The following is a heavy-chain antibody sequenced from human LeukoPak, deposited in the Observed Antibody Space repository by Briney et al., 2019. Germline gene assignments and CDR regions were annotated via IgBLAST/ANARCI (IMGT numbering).Heavy chain of an antibody. J-gene: IGHJ3*01. Sequence: PGGSLRLSCAASGFTFSSYAMSWVRQAPGKGLEWVSGINWNGGSTGYANSVKGRLTISRDNAKNSLYLQMNSLRAEDTALYYCAREEYYDILTGPVGDWGQGTMVTVSS. CDR2: INWNGGST. CDR3: AREEYYDILTGPVGD. D-gene: IGHD3-9*01. CDR1: GFTFSSYA. V-gene: IGHV3-20*04.